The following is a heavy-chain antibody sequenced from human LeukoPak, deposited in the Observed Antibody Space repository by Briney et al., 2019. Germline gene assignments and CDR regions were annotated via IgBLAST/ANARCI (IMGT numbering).Heavy chain of an antibody. CDR2: INPNSGGT. V-gene: IGHV1-2*06. CDR3: ARGRGDYYDSSGYYYDY. Sequence: ASVKVSCKASGYTFTGYYMHWVRQAPGQGLEWMGRINPNSGGTNYAQKFQGRVTMTRDTSISIAYMELSRLRSDDTAVYYCARGRGDYYDSSGYYYDYWGQGTLVTVSS. J-gene: IGHJ4*02. D-gene: IGHD3-22*01. CDR1: GYTFTGYY.